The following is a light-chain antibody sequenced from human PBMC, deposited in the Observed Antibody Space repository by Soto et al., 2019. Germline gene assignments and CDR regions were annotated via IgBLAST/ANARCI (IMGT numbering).Light chain of an antibody. J-gene: IGKJ4*01. Sequence: ETVMTQSPATLSVSPGDRATLSCRASQSVSSNLAGYQQKPGQAPRLLIYGASIKATGIPARFSGSGSGTGLTLTISSLQSEDCGVFYCQQYKNRAPTTVGGGTKVEIK. CDR3: QQYKNRAPTT. CDR1: QSVSSN. V-gene: IGKV3-15*01. CDR2: GAS.